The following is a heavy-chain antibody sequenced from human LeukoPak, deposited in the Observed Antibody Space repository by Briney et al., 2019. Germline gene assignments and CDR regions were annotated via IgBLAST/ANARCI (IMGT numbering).Heavy chain of an antibody. Sequence: PSETLSLTCTVSGFSFSSYYWSWIRQPAGKGLEWIGRIYTSGSTNYNPSLKSRVTMSVDTSKNQFSLKLSSVTAADTAVYYCARSYYYDSSGYFYYGMDVWGQGTTVTVSS. CDR3: ARSYYYDSSGYFYYGMDV. CDR1: GFSFSSYY. D-gene: IGHD3-22*01. J-gene: IGHJ6*02. CDR2: IYTSGST. V-gene: IGHV4-4*07.